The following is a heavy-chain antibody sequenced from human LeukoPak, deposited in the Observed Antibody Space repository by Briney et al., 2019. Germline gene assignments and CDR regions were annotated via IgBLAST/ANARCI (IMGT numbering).Heavy chain of an antibody. CDR2: INHSGST. V-gene: IGHV4-34*01. CDR3: ARGLVYYDFWSGYYSFWFDP. Sequence: SSETLSLTCAVYGGSFSGYYWNWIRQPPGKGLEWIGEINHSGSTNYNPSLKSRVTISVDTSKNQFSLKLSSVTAADTAVYYCARGLVYYDFWSGYYSFWFDPWGQGTLVTVSS. J-gene: IGHJ5*02. CDR1: GGSFSGYY. D-gene: IGHD3-3*01.